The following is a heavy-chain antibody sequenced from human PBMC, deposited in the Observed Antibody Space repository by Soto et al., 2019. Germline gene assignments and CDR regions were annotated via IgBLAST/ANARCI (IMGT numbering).Heavy chain of an antibody. CDR3: ARREAVGPTDY. D-gene: IGHD1-26*01. J-gene: IGHJ4*02. Sequence: GESLKISCKGSGYRFTSYWIGWVRQMPGKGLEWMGIIYPGDSDTRYSPSFQGQVTISVDKSINTAYLQWSSLKASDSAIYYCARREAVGPTDYWGQGTLVTVSS. CDR1: GYRFTSYW. CDR2: IYPGDSDT. V-gene: IGHV5-51*01.